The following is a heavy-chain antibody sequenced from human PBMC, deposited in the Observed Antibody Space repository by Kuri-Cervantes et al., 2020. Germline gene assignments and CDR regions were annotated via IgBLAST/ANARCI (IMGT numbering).Heavy chain of an antibody. V-gene: IGHV4-34*01. CDR2: INHSGST. CDR3: ARGLGYSYGPDS. D-gene: IGHD5-18*01. CDR1: GGTFGGYY. J-gene: IGHJ4*02. Sequence: GSLRLSCAVYGGTFGGYYWSWIRQPPGKGLEWIGEINHSGSTNYNPSLKSRVTISVDTSKNQFSLKLNSVTAADTAVYYCARGLGYSYGPDSWGQGTLVTVSS.